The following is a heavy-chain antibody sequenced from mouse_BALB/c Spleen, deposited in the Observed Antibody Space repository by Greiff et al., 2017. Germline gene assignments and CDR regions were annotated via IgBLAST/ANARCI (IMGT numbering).Heavy chain of an antibody. CDR2: ISSGGSYT. V-gene: IGHV5-9-3*01. CDR1: GFTFSSYA. Sequence: EVQLQQSGGGLVKPGGSLKLSCAASGFTFSSYAMSWVRQTPEKRLEWVATISSGGSYTYYPDSVKGRFTISRDNAKNTLYLQMSSLRSEDTAMYYCARHEDYDYAMDYRGEGASGTVAS. CDR3: ARHEDYDYAMDY. D-gene: IGHD2-4*01. J-gene: IGHJ4*01.